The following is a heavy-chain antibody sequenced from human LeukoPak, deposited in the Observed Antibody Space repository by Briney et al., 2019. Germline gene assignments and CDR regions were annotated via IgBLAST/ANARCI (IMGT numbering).Heavy chain of an antibody. J-gene: IGHJ4*02. Sequence: VASVKVSCKASGYTFTSYAISWVRQAPGQGLEWMGRIIPILNITHYAQKFQGRVTIAADRSTSTAYMELSSLRSEDTAVYYCARDDDRAREIDYWGQGTLVTVSS. D-gene: IGHD3-22*01. V-gene: IGHV1-69*04. CDR3: ARDDDRAREIDY. CDR1: GYTFTSYA. CDR2: IIPILNIT.